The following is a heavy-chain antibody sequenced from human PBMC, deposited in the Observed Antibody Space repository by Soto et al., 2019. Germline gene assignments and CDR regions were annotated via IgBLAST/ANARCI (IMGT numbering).Heavy chain of an antibody. CDR3: ARGGSLNWYFDR. CDR2: INSDGSST. J-gene: IGHJ2*01. Sequence: EVQPVESGGGLVQPGGSLRLSCAASGFTFSSYWMHWVRQAPGKGLVWVSRINSDGSSTSYADSVKGRFTISRDNAKNPLYLQMHSLRAEGTAVYYCARGGSLNWYFDRWGRGTLVTVSS. D-gene: IGHD1-26*01. CDR1: GFTFSSYW. V-gene: IGHV3-74*01.